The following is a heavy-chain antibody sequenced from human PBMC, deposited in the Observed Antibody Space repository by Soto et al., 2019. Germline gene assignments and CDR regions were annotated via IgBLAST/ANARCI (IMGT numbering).Heavy chain of an antibody. CDR2: IIPILGIA. CDR1: GGTFSSYT. Sequence: QVQLVQSGAEVKKPGSSVNASCQASGGTFSSYTISWVRQAPGHGLAWLGRIIPILGIANNAQKFQGRVSITADKFTSAAYLELSSRGSEDTAVYYCAREGPDGYYYDEGRYYYGMDVWGQGTTVTVSS. CDR3: AREGPDGYYYDEGRYYYGMDV. D-gene: IGHD3-22*01. J-gene: IGHJ6*02. V-gene: IGHV1-69*08.